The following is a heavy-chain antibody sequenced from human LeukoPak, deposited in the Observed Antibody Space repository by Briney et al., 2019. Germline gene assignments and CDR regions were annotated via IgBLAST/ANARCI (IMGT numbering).Heavy chain of an antibody. V-gene: IGHV3-53*01. D-gene: IGHD4-17*01. J-gene: IGHJ5*02. Sequence: GGSLRLSCAASGLTGSHNYVSWVRQAPGKGLEWVSAIHTSGDTCYADSVKGRFTISRDTSKNTLCLQINSLRVEDTAVYYCIVFGDSNHWGQGTLVTVSS. CDR1: GLTGSHNY. CDR3: IVFGDSNH. CDR2: IHTSGDT.